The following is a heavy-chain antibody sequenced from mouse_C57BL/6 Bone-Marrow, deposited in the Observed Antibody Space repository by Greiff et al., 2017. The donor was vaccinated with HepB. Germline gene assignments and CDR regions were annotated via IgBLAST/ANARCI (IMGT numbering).Heavy chain of an antibody. D-gene: IGHD1-1*01. V-gene: IGHV5-9-1*02. CDR3: TRGGYYYGSAWFAY. J-gene: IGHJ3*01. CDR2: ISSGGDYI. CDR1: GFTFSSYA. Sequence: EVQGVESGEGLVKPGGSLKLSCAASGFTFSSYAMSWVRQTPEKRLEWVAYISSGGDYIYYADTVKGRFTISRDNARNTLYLQMSSLKSEDTAMYYCTRGGYYYGSAWFAYWGQGTLVTVSA.